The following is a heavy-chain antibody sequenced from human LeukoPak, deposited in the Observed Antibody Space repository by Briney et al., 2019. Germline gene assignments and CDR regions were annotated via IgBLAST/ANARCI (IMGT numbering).Heavy chain of an antibody. J-gene: IGHJ4*02. CDR3: VKAPNIQYYFDY. CDR1: GFTFSSYA. CDR2: VSSNGGTT. D-gene: IGHD2/OR15-2a*01. Sequence: GESLRISCSASGFTFSSYAMHWVRQAPGKGLESVSGVSSNGGTTYFADSVKGRFTISRDNSKNTLYLQMSSLRAEDTAVYYCVKAPNIQYYFDYWGQGTLVTVSS. V-gene: IGHV3-64D*06.